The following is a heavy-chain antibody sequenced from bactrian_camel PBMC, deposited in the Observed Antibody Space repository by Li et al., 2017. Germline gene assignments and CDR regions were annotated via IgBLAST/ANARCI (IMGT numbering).Heavy chain of an antibody. V-gene: IGHV3S55*01. CDR3: ATSSDGYT. D-gene: IGHD2*01. CDR1: GSPQVREC. J-gene: IGHJ4*01. Sequence: HVQLVESGGGSVQAGGSLKLSCGISGSPQVRECMGWFRQAPGKEREGVAAIDVNGKTTYADFVKGRFTISRDAAKNNLYLQMNSLKTEDTAKYYCATSSDGYTRGQGTQVTVS. CDR2: IDVNGKT.